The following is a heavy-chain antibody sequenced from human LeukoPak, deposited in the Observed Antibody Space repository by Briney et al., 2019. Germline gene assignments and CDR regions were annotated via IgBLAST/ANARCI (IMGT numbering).Heavy chain of an antibody. V-gene: IGHV3-48*03. J-gene: IGHJ3*02. Sequence: PGGSLRLSCAASGFTFSSYEMNWVRQAPGKGLEWVSYISSSGSTIYYADSVKGRFTISRDNAKNSLYLQMNSLRAEDTAVYYCARRELRYFDWLRAFDIWGQGTMVTVSP. CDR1: GFTFSSYE. D-gene: IGHD3-9*01. CDR2: ISSSGSTI. CDR3: ARRELRYFDWLRAFDI.